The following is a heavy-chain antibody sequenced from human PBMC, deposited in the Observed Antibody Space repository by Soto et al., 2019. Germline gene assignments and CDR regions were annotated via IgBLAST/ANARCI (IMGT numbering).Heavy chain of an antibody. J-gene: IGHJ3*02. CDR3: AKVHYYDSSGYLGAFDI. D-gene: IGHD3-22*01. Sequence: RGSLRLSCAASGFTFSSYAMSWVRQAPGKGLEWVSAISGSGGSTYYADSVKGRFTISRDNSKNTLYLQMNSLRAEDTAVYYCAKVHYYDSSGYLGAFDIWGQGTMVTVSS. CDR2: ISGSGGST. V-gene: IGHV3-23*01. CDR1: GFTFSSYA.